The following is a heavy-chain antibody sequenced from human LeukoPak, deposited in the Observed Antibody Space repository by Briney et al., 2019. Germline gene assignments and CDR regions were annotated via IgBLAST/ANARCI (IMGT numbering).Heavy chain of an antibody. D-gene: IGHD6-6*01. CDR2: MNPNSGNT. J-gene: IGHJ6*03. CDR1: GYTFTSYD. Sequence: GASVKVSCTASGYTFTSYDINWVRQAPGQGLEWMGWMNPNSGNTGYAQKFQGRVTMTRNTSISTAYMELSSLRSEDTAVYYCARGVRAARTYYYMDVWGKGTTVTVSS. CDR3: ARGVRAARTYYYMDV. V-gene: IGHV1-8*01.